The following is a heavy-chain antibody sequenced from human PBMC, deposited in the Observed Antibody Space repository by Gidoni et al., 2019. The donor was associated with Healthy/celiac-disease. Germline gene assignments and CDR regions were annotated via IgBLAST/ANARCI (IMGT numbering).Heavy chain of an antibody. Sequence: EVQLLESGGGLVQPVGSLRLSCAASGFTFSSYAMSWVRQAPGKELAGVSAISGSGGSTYYADSVKGRFTISRDNSKNTLYLQMNSLSAEDTAVYYCAKVGVIAVAGTVDYWGQGTLVTVSS. CDR3: AKVGVIAVAGTVDY. J-gene: IGHJ4*02. V-gene: IGHV3-23*01. CDR2: ISGSGGST. D-gene: IGHD6-19*01. CDR1: GFTFSSYA.